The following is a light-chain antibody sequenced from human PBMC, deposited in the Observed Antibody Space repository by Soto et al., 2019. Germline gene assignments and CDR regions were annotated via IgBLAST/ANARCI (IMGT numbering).Light chain of an antibody. J-gene: IGKJ1*01. CDR1: QSFSSN. V-gene: IGKV3-15*01. CDR2: GAS. Sequence: IVLTQTPATLSLSPGERATLSCRASQSFSSNLAWYQQKPGQAPRLLIYGASTRATGIPARFSGSGSGTEFTLTISSLQSEDFAVYYCQQYNNWPPGTFGQRTKVDI. CDR3: QQYNNWPPGT.